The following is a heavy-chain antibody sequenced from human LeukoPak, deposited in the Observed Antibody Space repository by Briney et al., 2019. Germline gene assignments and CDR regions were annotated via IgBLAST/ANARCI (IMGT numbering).Heavy chain of an antibody. Sequence: PGGSLRLSCAASGFTFSSYGIHWVRQAPGKGLEWVGLISYDGTTKYYADSVKGRFTIFRDNSKNTLFLQMNSLRPEDTAVYYCANGYPPMTAVTLPFDCWGQGTLVTVSS. CDR1: GFTFSSYG. CDR2: ISYDGTTK. D-gene: IGHD4-17*01. V-gene: IGHV3-30*18. CDR3: ANGYPPMTAVTLPFDC. J-gene: IGHJ4*02.